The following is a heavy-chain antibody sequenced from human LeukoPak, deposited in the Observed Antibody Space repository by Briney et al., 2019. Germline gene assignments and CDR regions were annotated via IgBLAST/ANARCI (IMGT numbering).Heavy chain of an antibody. J-gene: IGHJ4*02. CDR1: GFTFSSYS. CDR2: ISSSSSYI. CDR3: ARDSVLLWFGELYGNRAWGAHPSDY. V-gene: IGHV3-21*01. Sequence: PGRSLRLSCAASGFTFSSYSMNWVRQAPGKGLEWVSSISSSSSYIYYADSVKGRFTISRDNAKNSLYLQMNSLRAEDTAVYYCARDSVLLWFGELYGNRAWGAHPSDYWGQGTLVTVSS. D-gene: IGHD3-10*01.